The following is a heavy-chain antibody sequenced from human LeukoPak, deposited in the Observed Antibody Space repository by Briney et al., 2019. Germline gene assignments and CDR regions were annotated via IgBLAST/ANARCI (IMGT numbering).Heavy chain of an antibody. CDR2: INWSGGST. D-gene: IGHD5-12*01. Sequence: GGSLRLSCAASGFTFDDYGMSWVRQAPGKGPEWVSGINWSGGSTGYADSVKGRFTISRDSAKSSLYLQMNSLGDEDTALYYCARNYGGYDGTDYWGQGALVTVSS. CDR1: GFTFDDYG. V-gene: IGHV3-20*04. CDR3: ARNYGGYDGTDY. J-gene: IGHJ4*02.